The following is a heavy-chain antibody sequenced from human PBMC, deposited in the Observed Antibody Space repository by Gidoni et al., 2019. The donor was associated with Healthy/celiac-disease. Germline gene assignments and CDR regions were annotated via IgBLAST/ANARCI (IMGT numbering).Heavy chain of an antibody. CDR1: GYTFTSYY. CDR3: ARSSSRDRFDP. J-gene: IGHJ5*02. CDR2: INPSGGST. V-gene: IGHV1-46*01. Sequence: QVQLAQSGAEVKKPVASVTVSCKASGYTFTSYYRHWVRQAPGQGLEGMGIINPSGGSTSYAQKFQGRVTMTRDTSTSTVYMELSSLRSEDTAVYYCARSSSRDRFDPWGQGTLVTVSS. D-gene: IGHD6-13*01.